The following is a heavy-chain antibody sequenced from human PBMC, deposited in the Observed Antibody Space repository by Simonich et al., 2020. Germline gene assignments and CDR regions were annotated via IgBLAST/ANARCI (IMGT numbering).Heavy chain of an antibody. D-gene: IGHD1-1*01. CDR1: GFTFDVYG. CDR2: INWSGGST. J-gene: IGHJ4*02. Sequence: EVQLVESGGGVVRPGGSLRLSCAASGFTFDVYGRSWVRQAPGKGLEGVSDINWSGGSTGYADAGKGRFTISRDNAKNSLYLQINSLRAEETALYHCARGRNDFDYWGQGTLVTVSS. CDR3: ARGRNDFDY. V-gene: IGHV3-20*01.